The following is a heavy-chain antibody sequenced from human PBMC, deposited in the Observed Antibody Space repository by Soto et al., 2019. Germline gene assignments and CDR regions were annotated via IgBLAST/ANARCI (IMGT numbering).Heavy chain of an antibody. V-gene: IGHV4-59*01. J-gene: IGHJ4*02. CDR1: GGSINSYF. CDR3: ARAGTNMVQFDY. Sequence: SETLSLTCTVSGGSINSYFWSWIRQSPGKGLEWIGHIYYSGSTSYSPSLKSRVSISVDTSKNQFSLEVHSVTAADTAVYYCARAGTNMVQFDYWGQGTLATVSS. CDR2: IYYSGST. D-gene: IGHD3-10*01.